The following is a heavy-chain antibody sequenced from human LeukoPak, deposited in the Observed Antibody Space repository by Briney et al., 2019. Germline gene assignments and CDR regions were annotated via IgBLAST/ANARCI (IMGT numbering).Heavy chain of an antibody. J-gene: IGHJ4*02. V-gene: IGHV3-48*01. CDR3: AKGPSFDFWSGYFLDY. CDR2: ISSSSSTI. CDR1: GFTFSSYS. D-gene: IGHD3-3*01. Sequence: GGSLRLSCAASGFTFSSYSMNWVRQAPGKGLEWVSYISSSSSTIYYADSVKGRFTISRDNSKNTLYLQMNSLRAEDTAVYYCAKGPSFDFWSGYFLDYWGQGTLVTVSS.